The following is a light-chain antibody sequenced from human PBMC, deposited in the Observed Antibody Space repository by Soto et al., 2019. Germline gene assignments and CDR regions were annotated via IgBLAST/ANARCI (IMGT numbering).Light chain of an antibody. J-gene: IGLJ2*01. Sequence: QSVLTQPPSASGTPGQRVTISCSGSSSNIGSNYVYWYQQLPGTAPKLLIYRNNQRPSGVPDRFAGSKSGTSASLAISGLRSEDEADYYCAAWDDSLSGGVLFGGGTKLYVL. CDR1: SSNIGSNY. V-gene: IGLV1-47*01. CDR2: RNN. CDR3: AAWDDSLSGGVL.